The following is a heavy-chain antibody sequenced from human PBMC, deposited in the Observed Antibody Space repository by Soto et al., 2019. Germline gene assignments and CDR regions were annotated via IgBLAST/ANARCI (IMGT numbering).Heavy chain of an antibody. D-gene: IGHD2-2*01. J-gene: IGHJ3*02. CDR2: IDYSGST. V-gene: IGHV4-59*01. Sequence: QVQLQESGPGLVKPSETLSLTCTVSGGSFDNFHWTWIRQVPGKGLEWIGYIDYSGSTNYNPSLQSRVTMSLDPSKNQFSLNLSSVTAADTAIYYCARDGAFNSTWYLVFDIWGQGTKVTVSS. CDR1: GGSFDNFH. CDR3: ARDGAFNSTWYLVFDI.